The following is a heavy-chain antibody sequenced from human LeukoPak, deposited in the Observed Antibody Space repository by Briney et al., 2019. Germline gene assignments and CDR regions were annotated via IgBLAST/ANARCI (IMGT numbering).Heavy chain of an antibody. CDR2: IYTSGST. D-gene: IGHD4-11*01. Sequence: PSETLSLTCTVSHGSISSGGYHWSWFRQPAGKGLEWIGRIYTSGSTSYNPSLKSRVTISLDKSKNQFSLKLSSVTAADTAVYYCARDSTVTTFNYMDVWGKGTTVTVSS. CDR1: HGSISSGGYH. CDR3: ARDSTVTTFNYMDV. V-gene: IGHV4-61*02. J-gene: IGHJ6*03.